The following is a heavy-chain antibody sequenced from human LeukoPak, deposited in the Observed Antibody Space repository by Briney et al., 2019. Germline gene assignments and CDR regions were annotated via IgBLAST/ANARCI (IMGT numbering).Heavy chain of an antibody. CDR1: GYTFTGYA. Sequence: EASVKVSCKASGYTFTGYAMHWVRQAPGQRLEWMGWINAGNGNTKYSQKFQGRVTITRDTSASTAYMELSSLRSEDTAVYYCASAVPAAIVSRLDYWGQGTLVTVSS. CDR3: ASAVPAAIVSRLDY. J-gene: IGHJ4*02. D-gene: IGHD2-2*01. V-gene: IGHV1-3*01. CDR2: INAGNGNT.